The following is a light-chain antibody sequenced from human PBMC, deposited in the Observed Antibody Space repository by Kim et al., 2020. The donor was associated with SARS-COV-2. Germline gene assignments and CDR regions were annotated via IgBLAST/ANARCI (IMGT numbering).Light chain of an antibody. J-gene: IGKJ4*01. CDR3: QQYNNWPPLT. Sequence: EVVMTQSPATLSVSPGERATLSCRASRSISINLAWYQQKPGQAPRPLIYGASTRATGIPARFSGSGSGTEFTLTISSLQSEDFAVYYCQQYNNWPPLTFGAGTKVDIK. CDR1: RSISIN. CDR2: GAS. V-gene: IGKV3-15*01.